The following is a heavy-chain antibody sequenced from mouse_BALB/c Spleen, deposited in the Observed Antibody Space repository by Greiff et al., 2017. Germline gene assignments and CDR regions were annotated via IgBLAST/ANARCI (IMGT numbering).Heavy chain of an antibody. V-gene: IGHV7-3*02. CDR1: GFTFTDYY. CDR3: ARALYYDYDESFAY. CDR2: IRNKANGYTT. J-gene: IGHJ3*01. Sequence: EVKVVESGGGLVQPGGSLRLSCATSGFTFTDYYMSWVRQPPGKALEWLGFIRNKANGYTTEYSASVKGRFTISRDNSQSILYLQMNTLRAEDSATYYCARALYYDYDESFAYWGQGTLVTVSA. D-gene: IGHD2-4*01.